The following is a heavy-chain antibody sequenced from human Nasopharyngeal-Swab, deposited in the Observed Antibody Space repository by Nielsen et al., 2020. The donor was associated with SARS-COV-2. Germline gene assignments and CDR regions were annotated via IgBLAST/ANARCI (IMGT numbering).Heavy chain of an antibody. CDR2: IIPIFGTA. CDR3: ARGDIIAVAGTGYYYYYMDV. D-gene: IGHD6-19*01. V-gene: IGHV1-69*13. J-gene: IGHJ6*03. Sequence: SVKVSCKASGGTFSSYAISWVRQAPGQGLEWMGGIIPIFGTANYAQKFQGRVTITADESTSTAYMELSSLRSEDTAVYYCARGDIIAVAGTGYYYYYMDVWGKGTTVTASS. CDR1: GGTFSSYA.